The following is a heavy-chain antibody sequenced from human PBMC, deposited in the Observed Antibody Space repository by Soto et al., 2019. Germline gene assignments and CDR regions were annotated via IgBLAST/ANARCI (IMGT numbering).Heavy chain of an antibody. CDR3: ARDIWSGDYKWFDS. J-gene: IGHJ5*01. Sequence: SGGSLRLSCTSSTVTINVHGIQWVRQAPGKGLEWVAFISNDGRAQYYADSVKGRFTISRDYSKNTVALQMNSLRNEETAVYYCARDIWSGDYKWFDSWGPGTLVTVSS. CDR1: TVTINVHG. CDR2: ISNDGRAQ. D-gene: IGHD3-3*01. V-gene: IGHV3-30*03.